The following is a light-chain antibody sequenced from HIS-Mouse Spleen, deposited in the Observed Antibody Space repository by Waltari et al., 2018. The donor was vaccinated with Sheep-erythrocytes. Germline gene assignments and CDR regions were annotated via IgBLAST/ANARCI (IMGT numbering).Light chain of an antibody. J-gene: IGLJ3*02. CDR3: AAWDDSLNGPWV. CDR2: SNN. Sequence: QSVLTQPPSASGTPGQRVTISCSGSSSNIGSNTVNWYQQLPGTAPKLLIYSNNQRPVGVPDRFSGSKSGTSASRAISGLQSEDEADYYCAAWDDSLNGPWVFGGGTKLTVL. CDR1: SSNIGSNT. V-gene: IGLV1-44*01.